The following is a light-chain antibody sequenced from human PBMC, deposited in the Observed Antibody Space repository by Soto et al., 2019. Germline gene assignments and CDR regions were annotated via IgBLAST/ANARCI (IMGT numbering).Light chain of an antibody. J-gene: IGLJ2*01. CDR3: SSYTSSSTLV. CDR1: SSDVGGYNY. V-gene: IGLV2-14*01. Sequence: QSALTQPASVSGSPGQSITISCTGTSSDVGGYNYVSWYQQHPGKAPKLMIYEVSNWPSGVSNRFSGSKSGNTASLTISGLQAEDEADYYCSSYTSSSTLVFGGGTKLTVL. CDR2: EVS.